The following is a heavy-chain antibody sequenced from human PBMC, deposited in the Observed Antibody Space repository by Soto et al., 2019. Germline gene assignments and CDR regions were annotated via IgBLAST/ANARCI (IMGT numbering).Heavy chain of an antibody. CDR1: GGSISSSSYY. V-gene: IGHV4-39*01. J-gene: IGHJ4*02. CDR2: IYYSGST. CDR3: ARQRTSSSSPFDY. D-gene: IGHD6-6*01. Sequence: SETLSLTCTVSGGSISSSSYYWGWIRQPPGKGLEWIGSIYYSGSTYYNPSLKSRVTISVDTSKNQFSLKLSSVTAADTAVYYCARQRTSSSSPFDYWGQGTLVTVSS.